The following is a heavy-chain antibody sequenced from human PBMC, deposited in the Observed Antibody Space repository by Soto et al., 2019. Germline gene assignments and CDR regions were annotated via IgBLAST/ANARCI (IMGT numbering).Heavy chain of an antibody. CDR2: ISAYHGNT. V-gene: IGHV1-18*01. J-gene: IGHJ3*02. D-gene: IGHD2-15*01. Sequence: QVQLVQYGAEVKKTGASVKVSCKASGYTFTSFGISWVRQAPGQGLEWMGWISAYHGNTNYAENLHGRVTMTTDTSTSTAYMELMSLRSDDPAVYYCARDHRGGTDAFDIWGQWTMVTVSS. CDR1: GYTFTSFG. CDR3: ARDHRGGTDAFDI.